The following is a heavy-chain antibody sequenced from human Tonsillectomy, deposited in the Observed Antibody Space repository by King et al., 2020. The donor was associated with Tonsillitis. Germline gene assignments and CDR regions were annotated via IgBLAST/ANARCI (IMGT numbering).Heavy chain of an antibody. CDR3: EKGTYDFWYGNFDY. J-gene: IGHJ4*02. V-gene: IGHV3-30-3*01. Sequence: VQLVESGGGVVQPGRSLRLSCAASGFIFSSYVFHWVRQAPGKGLEWVAVISYDGINKNYADSVKGRFSFSRDNSRNTMYLQMNSLGADDTAVYYCEKGTYDFWYGNFDYWGQGTLVTVSS. CDR1: GFIFSSYV. D-gene: IGHD3-3*01. CDR2: ISYDGINK.